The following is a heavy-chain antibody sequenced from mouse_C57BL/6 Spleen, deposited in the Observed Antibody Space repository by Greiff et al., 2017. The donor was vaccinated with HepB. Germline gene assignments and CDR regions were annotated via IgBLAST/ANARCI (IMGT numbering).Heavy chain of an antibody. CDR1: GYTFTDYY. J-gene: IGHJ2*01. CDR2: INPNNGGT. CDR3: ASPSYYSNGVWDY. Sequence: VQLQQSGPELVKPGASVKISCKASGYTFTDYYMNWVKQSHGKSLEWIGDINPNNGGTSYNQKFKGKATLTVDKSSSTAYMELRSLTSEDSAVYYCASPSYYSNGVWDYWGQGTTLTVSS. V-gene: IGHV1-26*01. D-gene: IGHD2-5*01.